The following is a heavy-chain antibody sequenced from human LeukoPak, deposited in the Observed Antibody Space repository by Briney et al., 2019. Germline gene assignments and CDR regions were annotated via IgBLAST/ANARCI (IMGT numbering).Heavy chain of an antibody. V-gene: IGHV3-30*04. CDR3: VRSRATSGGYYFAY. CDR1: GFTFSNYA. J-gene: IGHJ4*02. Sequence: GRSLRLSCAASGFTFSNYAMHWVRQAPGKGLEGVAVISFDGSKKYYADSVKGQFTISRDNSKSTLYLQMNSLRAEDTALYYCVRSRATSGGYYFAYWGQGALVTVSS. D-gene: IGHD3-16*01. CDR2: ISFDGSKK.